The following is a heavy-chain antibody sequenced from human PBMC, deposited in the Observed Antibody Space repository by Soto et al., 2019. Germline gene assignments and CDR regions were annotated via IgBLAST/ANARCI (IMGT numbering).Heavy chain of an antibody. Sequence: EVQLVESGGGLVQPGGSLRLSCAATGFTFSTYWMSWVRQAPGKGLEWVANIKQDGSEKYYVDSVKGRFTISRDNAKNSLYLQMNSLRAEDTAVYYCERHGGYSFDSWGQGTLVTVSS. V-gene: IGHV3-7*04. D-gene: IGHD4-17*01. J-gene: IGHJ4*02. CDR3: ERHGGYSFDS. CDR2: IKQDGSEK. CDR1: GFTFSTYW.